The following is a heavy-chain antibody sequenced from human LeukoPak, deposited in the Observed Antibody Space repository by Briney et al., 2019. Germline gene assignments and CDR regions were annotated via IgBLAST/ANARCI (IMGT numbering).Heavy chain of an antibody. V-gene: IGHV4-39*07. D-gene: IGHD6-13*01. CDR1: GGSLTSVRYY. CDR2: IDFSGST. J-gene: IGHJ5*02. Sequence: SQSLSLTCTVSGGSLTSVRYYWGWIRQTPGRGLEWIGTIDFSGSTYYKPSLTRRLTISVETSQNTFSLKLCSVTPAQTGVYFCASIARIAAVSNCFDPWGQGTLVTVSS. CDR3: ASIARIAAVSNCFDP.